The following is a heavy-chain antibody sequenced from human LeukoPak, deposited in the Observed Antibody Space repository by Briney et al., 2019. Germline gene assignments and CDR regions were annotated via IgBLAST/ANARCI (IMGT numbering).Heavy chain of an antibody. CDR3: ARDGGWLQYIDY. D-gene: IGHD5-24*01. CDR2: ISSSNSFI. CDR1: GFSFTTYS. V-gene: IGHV3-21*01. Sequence: PGGSLRLSCADSGFSFTTYSMNWVRQAPGEGLEWVSSISSSNSFIYYADSVKGRFTISRDNAKNSLYLQMNSLRAEDTAVYYCARDGGWLQYIDYWGQGTLVTVSS. J-gene: IGHJ4*02.